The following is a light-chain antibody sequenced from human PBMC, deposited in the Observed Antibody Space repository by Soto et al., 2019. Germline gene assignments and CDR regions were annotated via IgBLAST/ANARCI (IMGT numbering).Light chain of an antibody. CDR3: QQRSNWPRST. Sequence: EIVLTQSPATLSLSPGARATLSCRASQSVSSYLAWYQQKPGQAPRLLIYDASNRATGIPARFSGSGSGTDFTLTISSLESEDFAVYYCQQRSNWPRSTFGQGTMLEIK. V-gene: IGKV3-11*01. J-gene: IGKJ2*02. CDR2: DAS. CDR1: QSVSSY.